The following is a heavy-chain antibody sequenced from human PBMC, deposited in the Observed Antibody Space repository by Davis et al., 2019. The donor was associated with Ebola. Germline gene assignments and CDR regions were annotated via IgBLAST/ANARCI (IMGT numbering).Heavy chain of an antibody. D-gene: IGHD4-11*01. V-gene: IGHV4-59*13. J-gene: IGHJ4*02. Sequence: SETLSLTCTVPGSSFSSYDWSWIRQPPGKGLEWIEHIYYSGSTNSNPTLKSRVTTSVDTSKNQFSLKLSSVTAADTAVYYGARYSNYVGYFDYWGQGTLVTVSS. CDR3: ARYSNYVGYFDY. CDR1: GSSFSSYD. CDR2: IYYSGST.